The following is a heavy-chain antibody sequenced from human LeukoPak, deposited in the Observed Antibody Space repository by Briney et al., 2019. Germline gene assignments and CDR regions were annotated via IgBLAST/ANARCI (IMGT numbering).Heavy chain of an antibody. V-gene: IGHV5-10-1*01. J-gene: IGHJ3*02. CDR2: IDPSDSYT. CDR3: ASLYSSSWYRAFDI. CDR1: GYGFTSYC. D-gene: IGHD6-13*01. Sequence: GESLRISCKGSGYGFTSYCISWVRQMPRQGLEWMGRIDPSDSYTTYSPSFQGHVTISADKSISTAYLQWSSLKASDTAMYYCASLYSSSWYRAFDIWGQGTMVTVSS.